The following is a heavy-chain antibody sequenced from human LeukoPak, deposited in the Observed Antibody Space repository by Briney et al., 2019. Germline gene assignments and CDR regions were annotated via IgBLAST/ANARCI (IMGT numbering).Heavy chain of an antibody. Sequence: SVKVSCKASGGTFSSYAISWVRQAPGQGLEWMGGIIPIFGTANYAQKFQGRVTITADESTSTAYMELSSLRSEDTAVYYCARTGAFHSNYYYMDVWAKGPRSPSP. CDR2: IIPIFGTA. CDR1: GGTFSSYA. D-gene: IGHD3-3*01. V-gene: IGHV1-69*13. J-gene: IGHJ6*03. CDR3: ARTGAFHSNYYYMDV.